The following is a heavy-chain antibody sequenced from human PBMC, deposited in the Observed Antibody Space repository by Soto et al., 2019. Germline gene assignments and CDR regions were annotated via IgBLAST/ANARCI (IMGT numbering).Heavy chain of an antibody. CDR2: IYYSGST. CDR1: GGSISTTSYC. V-gene: IGHV4-39*01. Sequence: QLQLQESGPGLVKPSETLSLTCTVSGGSISTTSYCWGWIRQPPGKGLEWIGSIYYSGSTYYNSSLKSRVTMSVGTSKNQFSLKLNSVTAADTAVYYCARHDRNYGDQIDYWGQGTLVIVSS. J-gene: IGHJ4*02. CDR3: ARHDRNYGDQIDY. D-gene: IGHD4-17*01.